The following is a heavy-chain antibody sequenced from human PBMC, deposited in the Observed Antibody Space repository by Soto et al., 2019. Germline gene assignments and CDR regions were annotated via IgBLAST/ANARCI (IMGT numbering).Heavy chain of an antibody. CDR2: INHSGST. J-gene: IGHJ6*02. V-gene: IGHV4-34*01. Sequence: SETLSLTCAVYGGSFSGYYWSWIRQPPGKGLEWIGEINHSGSTNYNPSLKSRVTISVDTSKNQFSLKLSSVTAADTAVYYCARGNSGRTGTTSPMIYYYYGMDVWGQGTTVTVSS. D-gene: IGHD1-7*01. CDR3: ARGNSGRTGTTSPMIYYYYGMDV. CDR1: GGSFSGYY.